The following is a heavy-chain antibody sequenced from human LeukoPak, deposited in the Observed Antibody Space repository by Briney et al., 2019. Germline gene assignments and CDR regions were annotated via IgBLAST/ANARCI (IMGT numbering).Heavy chain of an antibody. V-gene: IGHV3-48*02. D-gene: IGHD5-18*01. CDR1: GFTLSIYT. CDR3: ARMIDYNYGYAFDY. Sequence: PGGSLRLSCAASGFTLSIYTMNWVRQAPGKGLEWVSYMSTSGSISYADSVKGRFTISRGNAKNSLYLQMNSLRDEDTAVYYCARMIDYNYGYAFDYWGQGTLVTVSS. J-gene: IGHJ4*02. CDR2: MSTSGSI.